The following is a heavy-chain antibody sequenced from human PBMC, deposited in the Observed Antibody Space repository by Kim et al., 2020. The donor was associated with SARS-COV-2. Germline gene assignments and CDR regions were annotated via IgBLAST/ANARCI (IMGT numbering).Heavy chain of an antibody. J-gene: IGHJ4*02. V-gene: IGHV1-24*01. D-gene: IGHD3-22*01. Sequence: ASVKVSCKVSGYTLTELSMHWVRQAPGKGLEWMGGFDPEDGETIYAQKFQGRVTMTEDTSTDTVYMELSSLRSEDTAVYYCGTLDSSGYYKEYYFDYWGQGTLVTVSS. CDR2: FDPEDGET. CDR3: GTLDSSGYYKEYYFDY. CDR1: GYTLTELS.